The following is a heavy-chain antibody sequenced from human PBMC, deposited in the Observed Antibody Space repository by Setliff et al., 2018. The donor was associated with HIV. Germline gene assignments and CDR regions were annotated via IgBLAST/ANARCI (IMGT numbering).Heavy chain of an antibody. CDR2: VKTESEGGAT. J-gene: IGHJ4*02. CDR3: ARPLNTAMFYFVY. Sequence: GGSLRLSCAASGFTFSDAWMSWVRQAPGKGLEWVGRVKTESEGGATHYGVSVKDRFTISRDDSKNMVYLQMSSLTPEDTAVYYCARPLNTAMFYFVYWGQGTPVTVSS. CDR1: GFTFSDAW. D-gene: IGHD5-18*01. V-gene: IGHV3-15*01.